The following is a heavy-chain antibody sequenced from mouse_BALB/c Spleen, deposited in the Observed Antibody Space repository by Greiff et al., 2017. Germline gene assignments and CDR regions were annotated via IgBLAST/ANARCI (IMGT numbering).Heavy chain of an antibody. CDR1: GFTFSSFG. Sequence: EVQGVESGGGLVQPGGSRKLSCAASGFTFSSFGMHWVRQAPEKGLEWVAYISSGSSTIYYADTVKGRFTISRDNPKNTLFLQMTSLRSEDTAMYYCARSAATVVDDYYAMDYWGQGTSVTVSS. D-gene: IGHD1-1*01. CDR3: ARSAATVVDDYYAMDY. V-gene: IGHV5-17*02. J-gene: IGHJ4*01. CDR2: ISSGSSTI.